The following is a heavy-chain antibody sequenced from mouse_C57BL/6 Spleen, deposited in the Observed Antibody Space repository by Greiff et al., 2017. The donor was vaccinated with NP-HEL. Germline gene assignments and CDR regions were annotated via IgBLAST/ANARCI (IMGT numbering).Heavy chain of an antibody. J-gene: IGHJ2*01. CDR2: IDPAYGNT. Sequence: EVQLQQSVAELVRPGASVKLSCTASGFNIKNTYMHWVKQRPEQGLEWIGRIDPAYGNTNYAPKFQGKATLTADTSSNTAYLQLSSLTSEDTAIYCCARSFITAVVAPFDYWGQGTTLTVSS. V-gene: IGHV14-3*01. CDR1: GFNIKNTY. CDR3: ARSFITAVVAPFDY. D-gene: IGHD1-1*01.